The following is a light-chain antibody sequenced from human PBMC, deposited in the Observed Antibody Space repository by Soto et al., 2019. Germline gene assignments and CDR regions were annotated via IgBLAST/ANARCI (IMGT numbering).Light chain of an antibody. CDR3: MIWHNSAVV. Sequence: QPVLTQPSSLSASPGASASLTCTLRSGINVGTYRIYWYQQKPGSPPQYLLKYKSDSDKQQGSGVPSRFSGSKDASANAAILLISGLQSEDEADYYCMIWHNSAVVFGGGTKLTVL. CDR2: YKSDSDK. CDR1: SGINVGTYR. V-gene: IGLV5-45*03. J-gene: IGLJ2*01.